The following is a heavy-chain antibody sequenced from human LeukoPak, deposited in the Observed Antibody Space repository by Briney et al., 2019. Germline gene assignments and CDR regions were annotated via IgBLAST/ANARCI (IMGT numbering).Heavy chain of an antibody. CDR1: GGSISSSNW. J-gene: IGHJ4*02. D-gene: IGHD3-3*01. CDR2: VHLDGRT. V-gene: IGHV4-4*02. Sequence: SSETLSLTCAVSGGSISSSNWWTWVRQPPGKGLEWIGEVHLDGRTNYNPSLESRLTMSVDVSENQVSLKLTSVTAADTAVYYCAREGGFYRPLDYSGQGTLVTVSS. CDR3: AREGGFYRPLDY.